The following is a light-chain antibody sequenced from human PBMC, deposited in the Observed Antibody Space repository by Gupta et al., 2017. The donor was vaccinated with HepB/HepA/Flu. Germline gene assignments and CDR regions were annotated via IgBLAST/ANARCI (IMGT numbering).Light chain of an antibody. CDR1: GSDFGDFDH. CDR3: SYYANPPTLVV. CDR2: NVT. Sequence: SALTQPASASGPPGQSITISCTGTGSDFGDFDHVAWYRQPPARAPKLLYANVTNRPSGVSGRFAGTKSGTTASLTTSGLQAEEEDYYYHSYYANPPTLVVFGGGTKVTVL. J-gene: IGLJ2*01. V-gene: IGLV2-14*03.